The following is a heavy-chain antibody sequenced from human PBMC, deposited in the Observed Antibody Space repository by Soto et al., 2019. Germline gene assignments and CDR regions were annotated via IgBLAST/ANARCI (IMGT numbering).Heavy chain of an antibody. D-gene: IGHD3-10*01. CDR3: ARVPSGGMDV. Sequence: PSETLSLTCTVSGGSISSYYWSWIRQPPGKGLEWIGYIYYSGSTNYNPSLKSRVTISVDTSKNQFSLKLSSVTAADTAVYYCARVPSGGMDVWGQGTTVTVSS. V-gene: IGHV4-59*01. CDR2: IYYSGST. CDR1: GGSISSYY. J-gene: IGHJ6*02.